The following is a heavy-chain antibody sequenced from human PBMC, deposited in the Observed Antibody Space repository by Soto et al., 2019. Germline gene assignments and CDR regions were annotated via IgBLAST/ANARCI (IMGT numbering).Heavy chain of an antibody. CDR1: GGSISSYY. Sequence: SETLSLTCTVSGGSISSYYWSWIRQPPGKGLEWIGYIYYSGSTNYNPSLKSRVTISVDTSKNQFSLKLSSVTAADTAVYYCARHGSGWWIDYWGQGTLVTVSS. J-gene: IGHJ4*02. CDR2: IYYSGST. V-gene: IGHV4-59*08. D-gene: IGHD6-19*01. CDR3: ARHGSGWWIDY.